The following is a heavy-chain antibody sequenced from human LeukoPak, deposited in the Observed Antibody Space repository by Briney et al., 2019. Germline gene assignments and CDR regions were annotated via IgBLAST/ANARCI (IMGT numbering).Heavy chain of an antibody. CDR3: ARDRITMVRGVTLNWFDP. J-gene: IGHJ5*02. CDR1: GGSFSGYY. D-gene: IGHD3-10*01. Sequence: SETLSLTCAVYGGSFSGYYWSWIRQPPGKGLEWIGEINHSGSTNYNPSLKSRVTISVDTSKNQFSLKLSSVTAADTAVYYCARDRITMVRGVTLNWFDPWGQGTLVTVSS. CDR2: INHSGST. V-gene: IGHV4-34*01.